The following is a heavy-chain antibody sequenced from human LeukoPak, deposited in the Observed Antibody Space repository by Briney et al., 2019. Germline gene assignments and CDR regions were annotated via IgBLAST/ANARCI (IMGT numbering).Heavy chain of an antibody. V-gene: IGHV3-48*03. CDR2: ISSSGSTI. CDR3: ARDWGGSPFGWFDP. Sequence: GGSLRLSCAASGFTFSSYEMNWVRQAPGKGLEWVSYISSSGSTIYYADSVKGRFTISRDNAKNSLYLQMNSLRAEDTAVYYCARDWGGSPFGWFDPWGQGTLVTVST. J-gene: IGHJ5*02. D-gene: IGHD1-26*01. CDR1: GFTFSSYE.